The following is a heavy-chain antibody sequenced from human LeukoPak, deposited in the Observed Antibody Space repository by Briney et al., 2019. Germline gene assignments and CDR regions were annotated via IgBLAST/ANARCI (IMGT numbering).Heavy chain of an antibody. J-gene: IGHJ2*01. V-gene: IGHV3-30-3*01. CDR1: GFTFSSYP. Sequence: GGSLRLSCAASGFTFSSYPMHWVRQAPGKGLEWVAVISYDGSEKHYADPVKGRFTISRDNSKNTLYLQMNSLRAEDTAVYYCVRDHDPNAHWYFDLWGRGTLVAVSS. CDR2: ISYDGSEK. CDR3: VRDHDPNAHWYFDL.